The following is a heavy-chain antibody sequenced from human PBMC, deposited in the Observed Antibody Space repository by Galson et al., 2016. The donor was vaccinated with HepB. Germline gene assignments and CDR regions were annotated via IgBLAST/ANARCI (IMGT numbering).Heavy chain of an antibody. CDR3: ARDLIVGALDFVD. Sequence: SLRLSCAASGFTFSSYGMHWVRQAPGKGLEWVAVLAYDGTYKYYADSVKGRFTISRDISKNTLYLQMNSLRAEDTAVYYRARDLIVGALDFVDWGQGTLVTVSA. V-gene: IGHV3-33*01. J-gene: IGHJ4*02. CDR2: LAYDGTYK. D-gene: IGHD1-26*01. CDR1: GFTFSSYG.